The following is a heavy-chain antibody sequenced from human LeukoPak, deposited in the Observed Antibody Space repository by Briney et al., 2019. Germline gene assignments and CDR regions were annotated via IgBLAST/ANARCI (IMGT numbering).Heavy chain of an antibody. V-gene: IGHV4-30-2*01. CDR2: IYHSGST. J-gene: IGHJ3*02. Sequence: SQTLSLTCAVSGGSISSGGYSWSWIRQPPGKGLEWIGYIYHSGSTYYNPSLKSRVTISEDRSKNQFSLKLSSVTAADTAVYYCARHVMITFGGVIAGSAFDIWGQGTMVTVSS. D-gene: IGHD3-16*02. CDR1: GGSISSGGYS. CDR3: ARHVMITFGGVIAGSAFDI.